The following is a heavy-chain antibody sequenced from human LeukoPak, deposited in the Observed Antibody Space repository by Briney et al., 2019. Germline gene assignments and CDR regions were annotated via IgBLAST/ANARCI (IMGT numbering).Heavy chain of an antibody. D-gene: IGHD6-13*01. CDR3: ARTHSSSWMLNWFDP. J-gene: IGHJ5*02. Sequence: SETLSLTCTVSGGSINSRNYYWGWIRQSPGKGLEWIGDISYSGSTHYNPSFESRVTISVDTSKNQFSLKLSSVTAADTAVYYCARTHSSSWMLNWFDPWGQGTLVTVSS. CDR2: ISYSGST. CDR1: GGSINSRNYY. V-gene: IGHV4-39*07.